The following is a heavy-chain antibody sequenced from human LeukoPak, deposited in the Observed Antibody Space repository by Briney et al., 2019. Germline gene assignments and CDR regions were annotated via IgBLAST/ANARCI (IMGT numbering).Heavy chain of an antibody. CDR3: AKGTSSSCYSAPNY. Sequence: TGGSLRLSCAASGSTFSSYAMNWVRQAPGKGLEWVSAICSNDNNTYYANSVKGRLTISRDNSKNTLSLQLNSLRAEDTAVYYCAKGTSSSCYSAPNYWGQGTLVTVSS. CDR2: ICSNDNNT. D-gene: IGHD2-15*01. CDR1: GSTFSSYA. J-gene: IGHJ4*02. V-gene: IGHV3-23*01.